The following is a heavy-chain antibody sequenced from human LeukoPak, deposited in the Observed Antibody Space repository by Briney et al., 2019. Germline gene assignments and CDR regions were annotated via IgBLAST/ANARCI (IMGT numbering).Heavy chain of an antibody. D-gene: IGHD3-16*02. J-gene: IGHJ4*02. CDR3: ARGLSRDDYVWGSYRLGYYFDY. CDR1: GGSFSGYY. V-gene: IGHV4-34*01. CDR2: INHSGST. Sequence: SETLSLTCAVYGGSFSGYYWSWIRQPPGKGLEWIGEINHSGSTNYNPSLKSRVTISVDTSKNQFSLKLSSVTAADTAVYYCARGLSRDDYVWGSYRLGYYFDYWGQGTLVTVSS.